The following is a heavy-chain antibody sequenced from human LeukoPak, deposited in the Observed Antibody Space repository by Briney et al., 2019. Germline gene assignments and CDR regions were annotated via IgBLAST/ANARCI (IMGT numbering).Heavy chain of an antibody. V-gene: IGHV3-69-1*01. CDR1: GFTFDDYA. J-gene: IGHJ4*02. Sequence: GRSLRLSCAASGFTFDDYAMHWVRQAPGKGLEWISHIRGSGTADYADSVKGRFTISRDNAKNSLYLQLSSLRAEDTAVYYCARDYDYGFDNWGQGTLVTVSS. CDR2: IRGSGTA. CDR3: ARDYDYGFDN. D-gene: IGHD4-17*01.